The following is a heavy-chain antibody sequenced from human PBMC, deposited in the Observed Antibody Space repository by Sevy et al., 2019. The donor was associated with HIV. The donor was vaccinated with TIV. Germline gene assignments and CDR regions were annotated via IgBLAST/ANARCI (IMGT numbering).Heavy chain of an antibody. D-gene: IGHD6-13*01. J-gene: IGHJ4*02. V-gene: IGHV4-59*01. CDR1: GISISNYY. Sequence: SETLSLTCTVSGISISNYYWTWIRQPPGKGLEWIGYIYYTGSSDSNPSLKSRVTTSVDTSKNQFSLKLSSVTAADTAIYYCARGGPNQQQLDYFDSSGQGILVTVSS. CDR2: IYYTGSS. CDR3: ARGGPNQQQLDYFDS.